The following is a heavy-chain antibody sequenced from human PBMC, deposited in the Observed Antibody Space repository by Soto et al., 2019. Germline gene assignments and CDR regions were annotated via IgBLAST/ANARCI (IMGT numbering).Heavy chain of an antibody. CDR3: ASPNPRRGSGFLFDY. J-gene: IGHJ4*02. Sequence: QVQLVQSGAEVKKPGSSVKVSCNASGGTFSSYTISWVRQAPGQGLEWMGRIIPILGITNYTQKFQCRVTITADKSTSTAYMALSSLRSADTAVYYCASPNPRRGSGFLFDYWGQGTLVTVSS. CDR2: IIPILGIT. V-gene: IGHV1-69*02. CDR1: GGTFSSYT. D-gene: IGHD2-21*01.